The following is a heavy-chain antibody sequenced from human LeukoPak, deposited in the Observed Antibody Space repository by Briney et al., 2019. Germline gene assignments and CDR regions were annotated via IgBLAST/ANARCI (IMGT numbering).Heavy chain of an antibody. CDR3: ARDRGLGYCSGGSCYSLGY. J-gene: IGHJ4*02. CDR2: ISAYNGNT. CDR1: GYTFTSYG. D-gene: IGHD2-15*01. V-gene: IGHV1-18*01. Sequence: GASVKVSCKASGYTFTSYGISWVRQAPGQGLEWMGWISAYNGNTNYAQKFQGRVTMTTDTSTSTAYMELRSLRSDDTAVYYCARDRGLGYCSGGSCYSLGYWGQGTLVTVSS.